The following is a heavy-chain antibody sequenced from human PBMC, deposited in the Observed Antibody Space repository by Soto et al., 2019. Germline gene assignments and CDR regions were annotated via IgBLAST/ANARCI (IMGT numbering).Heavy chain of an antibody. CDR2: MNPNSGNT. CDR3: ARDYGGSSGWFDP. CDR1: GYTFTSYD. V-gene: IGHV1-8*01. Sequence: QVQLVQSGAEVKKPGASVKVSCKASGYTFTSYDINWVRQATGQGLEWLGWMNPNSGNTGYAQRFQGRVTMPRNPSISTAYMELSSLTYEDTAVYYCARDYGGSSGWFDPWGLGTLVTVTS. D-gene: IGHD2-15*01. J-gene: IGHJ5*02.